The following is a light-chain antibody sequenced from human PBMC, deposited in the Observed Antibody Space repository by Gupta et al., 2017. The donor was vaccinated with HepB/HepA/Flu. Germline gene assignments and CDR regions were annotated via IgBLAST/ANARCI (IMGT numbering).Light chain of an antibody. J-gene: IGLJ2*01. CDR1: NIGSKS. CDR2: YDS. Sequence: SYVLTPPPSVSVAPGKTARITCGGNNIGSKSVHWYQQKPGQAPVLVIYYDSDRPSGIPERFSGSNSGNTATLTISRVEAGDEADYYCQVWDSSSDVVFGGGTKLTVL. V-gene: IGLV3-21*04. CDR3: QVWDSSSDVV.